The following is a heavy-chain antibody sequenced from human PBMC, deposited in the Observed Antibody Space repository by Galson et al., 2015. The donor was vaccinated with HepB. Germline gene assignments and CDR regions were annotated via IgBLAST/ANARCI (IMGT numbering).Heavy chain of an antibody. CDR3: ARSRDPRKQQLAYNWFDP. CDR2: ISGSGGST. D-gene: IGHD6-13*01. Sequence: SLRLSCAASGFTFSSYAMSWVRQAPGKGLEWVSAISGSGGSTYYADSVKGRFTISRDNSKNTLYLQMNSLGAENTAVYYCARSRDPRKQQLAYNWFDPWGQGTLVTVSS. V-gene: IGHV3-23*01. CDR1: GFTFSSYA. J-gene: IGHJ5*02.